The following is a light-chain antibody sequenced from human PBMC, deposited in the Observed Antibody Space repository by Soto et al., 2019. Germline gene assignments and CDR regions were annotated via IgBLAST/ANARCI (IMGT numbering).Light chain of an antibody. CDR2: DNN. Sequence: QSVLTQPPSVSAAPGQKVTISCSGSSSNIGNNYVSWYQQLPGTAPKLLIYDNNKRPSGIPDRFSGSKSGTSATLGITGLQTGDEADCYCGTGDSWLVFGGGTKLTVL. V-gene: IGLV1-51*01. CDR1: SSNIGNNY. J-gene: IGLJ2*01. CDR3: GTGDSWLV.